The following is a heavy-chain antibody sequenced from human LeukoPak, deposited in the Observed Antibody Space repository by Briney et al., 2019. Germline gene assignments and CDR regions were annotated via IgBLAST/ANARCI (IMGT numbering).Heavy chain of an antibody. D-gene: IGHD3-10*01. CDR3: AGVLLWFGESNWFDP. CDR1: GYTFTSYA. J-gene: IGHJ5*02. V-gene: IGHV1-3*01. CDR2: INAGNGNT. Sequence: ASVKVSCKASGYTFTSYAMHWVRQAPGQRLEWMGWINAGNGNTKYSQEFQGRVTITRDTSASTAYMELSSLRSEDTAVYYCAGVLLWFGESNWFDPWGQGTLVTVSS.